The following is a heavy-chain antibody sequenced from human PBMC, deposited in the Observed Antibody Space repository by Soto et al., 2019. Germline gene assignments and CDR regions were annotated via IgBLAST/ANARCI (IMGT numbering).Heavy chain of an antibody. D-gene: IGHD1-7*01. CDR2: INHSGST. CDR1: GGSLSDYF. V-gene: IGHV4-34*01. CDR3: ARAYNWNYVNWFDP. Sequence: SETLSLTCVVSGGSLSDYFWSWIRQPPGKGLEWIGEINHSGSTNYNPSLKSRVTISVDTSKNQFSLKLSSVTAADTAVYYCARAYNWNYVNWFDPWGQGTLVTVSS. J-gene: IGHJ5*02.